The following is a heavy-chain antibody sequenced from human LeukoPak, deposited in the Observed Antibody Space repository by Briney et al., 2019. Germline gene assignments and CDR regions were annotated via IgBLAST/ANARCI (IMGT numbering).Heavy chain of an antibody. CDR1: GFTFSSYW. CDR2: IKQDGSEK. V-gene: IGHV3-7*01. CDR3: ASYFDSTGYFKEAYSM. D-gene: IGHD3-22*01. Sequence: GGSLRLSCAASGFTFSSYWMSWVRQAPGKGLEWVANIKQDGSEKHYVDSVKGRFTISRDDAKNSLYLQMTSLRAEDTAVYYCASYFDSTGYFKEAYSMWGQGTLVTVSS. J-gene: IGHJ3*02.